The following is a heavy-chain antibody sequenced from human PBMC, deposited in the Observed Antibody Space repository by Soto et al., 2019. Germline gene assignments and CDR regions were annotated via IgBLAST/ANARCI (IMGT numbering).Heavy chain of an antibody. D-gene: IGHD2-15*01. CDR3: AREGDCSGGSCYQNYYYYMDV. Sequence: QVQLVESGGGVVQPGRSLRLSCAASGFTFSSYGMHWVRQAPGKGLEWVAVVWYDGSNKYYADSVKGRFTISRDNSKNTRYLQMNSLRAEDTAVYYCAREGDCSGGSCYQNYYYYMDVWGKGTTVTVSS. J-gene: IGHJ6*03. CDR2: VWYDGSNK. V-gene: IGHV3-33*01. CDR1: GFTFSSYG.